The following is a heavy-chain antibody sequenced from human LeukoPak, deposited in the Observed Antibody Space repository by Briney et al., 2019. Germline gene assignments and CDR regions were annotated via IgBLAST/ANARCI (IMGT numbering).Heavy chain of an antibody. J-gene: IGHJ3*02. CDR2: ISYDGSNK. V-gene: IGHV3-30-3*01. CDR3: ARESGAKTYYYDSSGYYGDAFDI. CDR1: GFTFSSYA. D-gene: IGHD3-22*01. Sequence: PGGSLRLSCAASGFTFSSYAMHWVRQAPGKGLEWVAVISYDGSNKYYADSVKGRFTISRDNSKNTLYLQMNSLRAEDTAVYYCARESGAKTYYYDSSGYYGDAFDIWGQGTMVTVSS.